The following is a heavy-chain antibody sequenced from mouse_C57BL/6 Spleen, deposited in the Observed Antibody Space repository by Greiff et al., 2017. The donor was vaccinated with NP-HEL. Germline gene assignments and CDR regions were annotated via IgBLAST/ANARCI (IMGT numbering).Heavy chain of an antibody. Sequence: VNVVESGAELVRPGTSVKVSCKASGYAFTNYLIEWVKQRPGQGLEWIGVINPGSGGTNYNEKFKGKATLTADKSSSTAYMQLSSLTSEDSAVYFCARETTVVAKGFAYWGQGTLVTVSA. CDR1: GYAFTNYL. CDR3: ARETTVVAKGFAY. V-gene: IGHV1-54*01. J-gene: IGHJ3*01. CDR2: INPGSGGT. D-gene: IGHD1-1*01.